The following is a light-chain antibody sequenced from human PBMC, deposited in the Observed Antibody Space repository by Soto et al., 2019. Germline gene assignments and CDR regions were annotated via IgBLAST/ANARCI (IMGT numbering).Light chain of an antibody. CDR2: DAS. Sequence: DIQMTQSPSSLSASVGDRVTITCQASQDISNYLNWYQQKPGKAPKLLIYDASNLETGVPSRFSGSGSGTDFTFTISSLQPEDFATYYCQQSLNTPRTFGQGTKVDIK. CDR3: QQSLNTPRT. J-gene: IGKJ1*01. V-gene: IGKV1-33*01. CDR1: QDISNY.